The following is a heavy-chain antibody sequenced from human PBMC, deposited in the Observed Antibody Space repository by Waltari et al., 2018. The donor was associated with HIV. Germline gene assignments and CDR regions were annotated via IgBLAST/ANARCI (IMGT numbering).Heavy chain of an antibody. CDR2: IYSGGST. V-gene: IGHV3-53*02. D-gene: IGHD6-19*01. CDR3: ARGHSSGWPYYFDY. Sequence: EVQLVETGGGLIQPGGSLRLSCAASGFTVSRHYMSWVRPAPGKGLEWVSVIYSGGSTYYADSVKGRFTISRDNSKNTLYLQMNSLRAEDTAVYYCARGHSSGWPYYFDYWGQGTLVTVSS. J-gene: IGHJ4*02. CDR1: GFTVSRHY.